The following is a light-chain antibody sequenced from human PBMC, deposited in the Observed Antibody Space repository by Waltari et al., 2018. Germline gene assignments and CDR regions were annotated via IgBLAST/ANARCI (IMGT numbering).Light chain of an antibody. V-gene: IGKV4-1*01. CDR1: QSILYRANNKNY. CDR3: QQYYRNPYT. J-gene: IGKJ2*01. CDR2: WSS. Sequence: DIVVTQSPDSLAVSLGEEATISCNCSQSILYRANNKNYLAWFQKKPGQPPKLLIYWSSTRESGVPDRFSGSGSGTEFSLTISGLQAEDVAVYYCQQYYRNPYTFGQGTNLEI.